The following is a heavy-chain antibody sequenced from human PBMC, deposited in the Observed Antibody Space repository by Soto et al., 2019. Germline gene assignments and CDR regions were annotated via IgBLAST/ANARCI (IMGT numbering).Heavy chain of an antibody. CDR1: GYTLTELS. J-gene: IGHJ5*02. D-gene: IGHD3-3*01. CDR2: FDPEDGET. V-gene: IGHV1-24*01. CDR3: ATGYDFWSGYKVYNWFAP. Sequence: QVQLVQSGAEVKKPGASVKVSCKVSGYTLTELSMHWVRQAPGKGLEWMGGFDPEDGETIYAQKFQGRVTMTEDTSTDKAYMELSSLRSEDTAVYYCATGYDFWSGYKVYNWFAPWGQGTLVTVSS.